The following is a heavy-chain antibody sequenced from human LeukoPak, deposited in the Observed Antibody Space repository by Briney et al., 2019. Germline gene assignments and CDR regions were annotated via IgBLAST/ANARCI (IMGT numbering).Heavy chain of an antibody. CDR2: IYPGDSDR. Sequence: GESLKISCKGSGYSFTSYWIGWVRQLPGKGLEWMGIIYPGDSDRRYSPSFQGQVTISADKSISTAYLQWSSLKASDTAMYYCASVVDYYDSSGWRFDYWGQGTLVTVSS. J-gene: IGHJ4*02. D-gene: IGHD3-22*01. CDR1: GYSFTSYW. CDR3: ASVVDYYDSSGWRFDY. V-gene: IGHV5-51*01.